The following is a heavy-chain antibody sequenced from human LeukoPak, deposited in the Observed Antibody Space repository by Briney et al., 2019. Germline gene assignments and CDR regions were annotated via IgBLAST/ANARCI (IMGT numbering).Heavy chain of an antibody. V-gene: IGHV3-21*01. CDR3: ATGYCSGGSCPYYYYMDV. Sequence: GGSLRLSCAASGFTFSSFNMNWVRQAPGKAMEWVSSITSSGTHIFYADSVRGRFTISRDNAKNSLYLQMDSLGPDDTAVYYCATGYCSGGSCPYYYYMDVWGKGTTVTISS. D-gene: IGHD2-15*01. CDR2: ITSSGTHI. J-gene: IGHJ6*03. CDR1: GFTFSSFN.